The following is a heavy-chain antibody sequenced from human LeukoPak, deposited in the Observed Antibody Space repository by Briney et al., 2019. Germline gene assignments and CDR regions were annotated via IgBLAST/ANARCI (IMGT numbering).Heavy chain of an antibody. D-gene: IGHD3-3*01. Sequence: GGSLRLSCSASGFTFSSYGMHWVRRAPGKGLEWVSHITSGGDISYGDTVKGRFTISRDNAKNSLYLQMNSLRAEDTAVYYCARGLRYTILGGDYYWGQGTLVTVSS. CDR1: GFTFSSYG. CDR2: ITSGGDI. J-gene: IGHJ4*02. V-gene: IGHV3-69-1*02. CDR3: ARGLRYTILGGDYY.